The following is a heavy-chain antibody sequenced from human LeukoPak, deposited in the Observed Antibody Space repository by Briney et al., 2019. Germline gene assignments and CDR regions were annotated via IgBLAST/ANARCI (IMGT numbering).Heavy chain of an antibody. V-gene: IGHV4-39*07. CDR1: GGSISSSSYY. D-gene: IGHD6-13*01. J-gene: IGHJ6*03. CDR3: AKIAAAGTETVYYYYYMDV. CDR2: IYYSGST. Sequence: SETLSLTCTVSGGSISSSSYYWGWIRQPPGKGLEWIGSIYYSGSTYYNPSLKSRVTISVDTSKNQFSLKLSSVTAADTAVYYCAKIAAAGTETVYYYYYMDVWGKGTTVTVSS.